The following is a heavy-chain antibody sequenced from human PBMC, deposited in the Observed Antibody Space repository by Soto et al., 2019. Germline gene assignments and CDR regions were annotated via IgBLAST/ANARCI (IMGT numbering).Heavy chain of an antibody. CDR2: ISRLDTT. CDR3: ARGGGYDSFDF. D-gene: IGHD2-15*01. CDR1: GGTMSYGGYS. Sequence: SDTLSLTCSVSGGTMSYGGYSWSWIRQSPGKFLEWLGYISRLDTTYYNPSVKSRLSLSIDRSRNQFSLSLSSMTAAYKSVYYGARGGGYDSFDFWGQGIQVTVSS. V-gene: IGHV4-30-2*06. J-gene: IGHJ4*02.